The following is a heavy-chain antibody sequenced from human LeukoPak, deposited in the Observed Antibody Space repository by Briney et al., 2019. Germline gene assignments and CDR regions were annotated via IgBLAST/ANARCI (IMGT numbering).Heavy chain of an antibody. CDR2: IYYGGST. D-gene: IGHD1-26*01. V-gene: IGHV4-61*01. CDR3: ARVWELRGNWFDP. CDR1: GGSVSSGSYY. Sequence: SETLSLTCNVSGGSVSSGSYYWSWIRQPPGKGLEWIGYIYYGGSTNYNPSLKSRVTISVDTSKNQSSLKLSSVTAADTAVYYCARVWELRGNWFDPWGQGTLVTASS. J-gene: IGHJ5*02.